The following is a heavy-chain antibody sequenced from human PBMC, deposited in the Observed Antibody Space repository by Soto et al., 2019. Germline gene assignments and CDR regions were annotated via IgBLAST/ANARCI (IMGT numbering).Heavy chain of an antibody. D-gene: IGHD6-19*01. CDR1: GFTFTSSA. CDR3: AADYSSGWYHPYYYYYGMDV. Sequence: SVKVSCKASGFTFTSSAVQWVRQARGQRLEWIGWIVVGSGNTNYAQKFQERVTITRDMSTSTAYMELSSLRSEDTAVYYCAADYSSGWYHPYYYYYGMDVWGQGTTVTVSS. V-gene: IGHV1-58*01. CDR2: IVVGSGNT. J-gene: IGHJ6*02.